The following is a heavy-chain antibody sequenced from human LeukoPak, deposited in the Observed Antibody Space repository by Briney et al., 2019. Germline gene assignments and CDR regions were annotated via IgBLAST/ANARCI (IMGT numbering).Heavy chain of an antibody. CDR2: VNSDGGGT. D-gene: IGHD2-2*03. CDR1: GFTFTNYW. V-gene: IGHV3-74*01. Sequence: GGSLRLSCAASGFTFTNYWMHWVRQAPGKGPMWVSRVNSDGGGTIYADSVKGRFTVSRDNTKNSVYLQMSSLRADDTGVYFCARGGLDHAYDIWGQGTMVTVSS. CDR3: ARGGLDHAYDI. J-gene: IGHJ3*02.